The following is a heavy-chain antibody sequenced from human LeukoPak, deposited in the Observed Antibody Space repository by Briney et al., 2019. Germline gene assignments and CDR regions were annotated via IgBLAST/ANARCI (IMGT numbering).Heavy chain of an antibody. J-gene: IGHJ5*02. CDR2: IIPIFDTA. D-gene: IGHD2-21*02. CDR1: GGTFSKYP. V-gene: IGHV1-69*06. Sequence: SVKVSCKASGGTFSKYPINWVRQAPGQGLEWMGGIIPIFDTANYAQKFQGRVTITADKSTSTTYMDLSSLRSEDTAVYYCARGYCGGDCQSFRWFDPWDQGTLVIVSS. CDR3: ARGYCGGDCQSFRWFDP.